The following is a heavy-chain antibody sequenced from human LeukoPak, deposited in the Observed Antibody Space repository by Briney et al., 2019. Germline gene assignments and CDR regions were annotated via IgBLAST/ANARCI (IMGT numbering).Heavy chain of an antibody. Sequence: SETLSLTCTVSGGSISSSSYYWGWIRQPPRKGLEWIGSIYYSGSTYYNPSLKSRVTISVDTSKNQFSLKLSSVTAADTAVYYRARRSRYSGRGYYYYYGMDVWGQGTTVTVSS. D-gene: IGHD1-26*01. V-gene: IGHV4-39*01. CDR1: GGSISSSSYY. CDR3: ARRSRYSGRGYYYYYGMDV. J-gene: IGHJ6*02. CDR2: IYYSGST.